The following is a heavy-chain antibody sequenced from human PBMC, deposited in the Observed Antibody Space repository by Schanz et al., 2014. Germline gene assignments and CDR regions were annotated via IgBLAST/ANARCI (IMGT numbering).Heavy chain of an antibody. D-gene: IGHD6-13*01. CDR3: AKDLAAVGVFDY. V-gene: IGHV3-7*03. J-gene: IGHJ4*02. CDR2: IKQDGSEK. CDR1: GFIFSNSW. Sequence: EVQLVESGGGLVQPGGSLRLSCAASGFIFSNSWMSWVRQAPGKGLEWVANIKQDGSEKYYVDSVKGRFTISRDNAKNSLYLQMNSLTAEDTAIYYCAKDLAAVGVFDYWGQGTLVAVSS.